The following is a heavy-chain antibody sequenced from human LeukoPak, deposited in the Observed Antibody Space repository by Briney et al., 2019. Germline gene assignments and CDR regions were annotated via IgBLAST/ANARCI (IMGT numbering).Heavy chain of an antibody. D-gene: IGHD3-10*01. V-gene: IGHV3-48*03. CDR1: GFTFNSYE. CDR3: ARDQWETMVRGLTPFDC. Sequence: GGSLRLSCAASGFTFNSYEMNWVRQAPGKGLEWVSYISSSGSTIYYADSVKGRFTISRDNAKNSLYLQMNSLRAKDTAVYYCARDQWETMVRGLTPFDCWGQGTLVTVSS. J-gene: IGHJ4*02. CDR2: ISSSGSTI.